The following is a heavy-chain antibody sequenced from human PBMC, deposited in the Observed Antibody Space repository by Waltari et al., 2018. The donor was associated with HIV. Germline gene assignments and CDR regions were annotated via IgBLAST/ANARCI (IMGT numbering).Heavy chain of an antibody. Sequence: QLVQSGGEVKQTGESLKISCKGSGFTFTNYWIAWVRQMPGKGREWMGRIWPREPDTKYSPSFQGHVTISADRSTSTAYLQWSSLRASDTAMYYCASPKGGWLFAFDVWGQGTKVTVSS. CDR3: ASPKGGWLFAFDV. CDR2: IWPREPDT. J-gene: IGHJ3*01. D-gene: IGHD6-19*01. CDR1: GFTFTNYW. V-gene: IGHV5-51*01.